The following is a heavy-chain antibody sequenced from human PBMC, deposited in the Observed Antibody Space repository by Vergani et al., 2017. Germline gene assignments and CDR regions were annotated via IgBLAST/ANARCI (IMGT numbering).Heavy chain of an antibody. D-gene: IGHD3-10*01. Sequence: EVQLVESGGGLVQPGGSLRLSCAASGFTFSSYDMHWVRQATGKGLEWVSAIGTAGDTYYPGSVKGRFTISRENAKNSLYLQMNSLRAEDTAVYYCARGFPGYYYGMDVWGQGTTVTVSS. CDR3: ARGFPGYYYGMDV. V-gene: IGHV3-13*04. J-gene: IGHJ6*02. CDR1: GFTFSSYD. CDR2: IGTAGDT.